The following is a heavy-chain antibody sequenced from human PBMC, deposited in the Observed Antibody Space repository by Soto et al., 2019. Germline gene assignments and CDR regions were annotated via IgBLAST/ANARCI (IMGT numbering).Heavy chain of an antibody. V-gene: IGHV3-23*01. CDR1: GIIFSAYA. J-gene: IGHJ4*02. CDR2: ICGSGDIT. CDR3: ARPSIKSPGTY. D-gene: IGHD1-1*01. Sequence: GESLRLSCAASGIIFSAYARSWVRQAPGKRLEWVSAICGSGDITSYADSMKGRFTISRDNSKYPLYLQLNSLRAEDPALYSCARPSIKSPGTYWGQGPLVTVSS.